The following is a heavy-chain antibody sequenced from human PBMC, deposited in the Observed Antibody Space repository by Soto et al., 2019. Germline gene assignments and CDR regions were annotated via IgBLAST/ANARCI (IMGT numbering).Heavy chain of an antibody. D-gene: IGHD3-3*01. CDR3: ALGRITIFGVVIIPGGFDY. CDR1: GYSFTSYW. J-gene: IGHJ4*02. CDR2: IDPSDSYT. V-gene: IGHV5-10-1*01. Sequence: ESLKISCKGSGYSFTSYWISWVRQMPGKGLEWMGRIDPSDSYTNYSPSFQGHVTISADKSISTAYLQWSSLKASDTAMYYCALGRITIFGVVIIPGGFDYWGQGTLVTVSS.